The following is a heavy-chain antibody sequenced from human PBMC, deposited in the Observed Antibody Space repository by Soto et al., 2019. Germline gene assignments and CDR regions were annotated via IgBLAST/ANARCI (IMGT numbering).Heavy chain of an antibody. D-gene: IGHD1-1*01. V-gene: IGHV3-11*01. CDR1: GFTFSDFY. CDR2: ISSGSTNI. J-gene: IGHJ4*02. CDR3: ARDRNAAGSDY. Sequence: GGSLRLSCAASGFTFSDFYMSWIRQAPGKGLEWISYISSGSTNIFYADSVKGRFTVSRDNAKNSVYLQMDSLRAEDTAVYYCARDRNAAGSDYWGQGTLVTSPQ.